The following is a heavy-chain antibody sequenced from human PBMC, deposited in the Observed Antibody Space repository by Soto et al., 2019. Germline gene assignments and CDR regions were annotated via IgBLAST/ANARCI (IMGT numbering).Heavy chain of an antibody. CDR1: GYTFTSYA. CDR3: ASPLLYCSGGSCYSSFDAPAI. J-gene: IGHJ3*02. D-gene: IGHD2-15*01. Sequence: VASVKVSCKASGYTFTSYAMHWVRQAPGQRLEWMGWINAGNGNTKYSQKFQGRVTITRDTSASTAYMELSSLRSEDTAVYYCASPLLYCSGGSCYSSFDAPAIWGQGTLATVSS. CDR2: INAGNGNT. V-gene: IGHV1-3*01.